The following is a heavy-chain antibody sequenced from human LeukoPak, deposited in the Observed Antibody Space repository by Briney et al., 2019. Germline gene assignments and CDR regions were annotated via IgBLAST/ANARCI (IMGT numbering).Heavy chain of an antibody. J-gene: IGHJ4*02. CDR3: AKLSGVAGTRRYFDY. D-gene: IGHD6-19*01. Sequence: GGTLRLSCAASGFTFSSYAMSWVRQAPGKGLEWVSAISGSGSSTYYADSVKGRFTISRDNSKNTLNLQMNSLRAEDTAVHYCAKLSGVAGTRRYFDYWGQGTLVTVSS. CDR1: GFTFSSYA. V-gene: IGHV3-23*01. CDR2: ISGSGSST.